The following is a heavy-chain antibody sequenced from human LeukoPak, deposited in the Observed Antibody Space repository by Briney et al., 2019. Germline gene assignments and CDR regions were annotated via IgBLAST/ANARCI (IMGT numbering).Heavy chain of an antibody. CDR1: GDSISSGSYH. Sequence: SQTLSLTCTVSGDSISSGSYHWSWIRQPAGKGLEWIGRIYTTGSTNYNPSLKSRVTISLDRSKNQFPLRLSSVTAADTAVYYCARTIAGSGLSDYWGQGTLVTVSS. CDR3: ARTIAGSGLSDY. J-gene: IGHJ4*02. CDR2: IYTTGST. V-gene: IGHV4-61*02. D-gene: IGHD3-10*01.